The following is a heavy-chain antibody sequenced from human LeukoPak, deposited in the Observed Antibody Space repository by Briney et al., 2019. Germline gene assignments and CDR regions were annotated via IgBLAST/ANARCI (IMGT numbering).Heavy chain of an antibody. D-gene: IGHD1-26*01. J-gene: IGHJ4*02. Sequence: GGSLRLSCAASGFTFSSYSMNWVRQAPGKGLEWVSYISSSSSTIYYADSVKGRFTISRDNAKNSLYLQMNSLRAEDTAVYYCAKDRTGGTYYFAIDYWGQGTLVTVSS. CDR2: ISSSSSTI. CDR1: GFTFSSYS. CDR3: AKDRTGGTYYFAIDY. V-gene: IGHV3-48*01.